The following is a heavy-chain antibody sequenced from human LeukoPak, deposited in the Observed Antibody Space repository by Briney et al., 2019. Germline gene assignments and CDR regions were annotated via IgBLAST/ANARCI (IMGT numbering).Heavy chain of an antibody. CDR2: IYYSGST. J-gene: IGHJ6*02. D-gene: IGHD3-22*01. Sequence: SETLSLTCTVSGGSISSYYWSWIRQPPGKGLEWIGYIYYSGSTNYNPSLKSRVTISVDTSKNQFSLKLSSVTAADTAVYYCARASCDSSGYYLYGMDVWGQGTTVTVSS. V-gene: IGHV4-59*01. CDR3: ARASCDSSGYYLYGMDV. CDR1: GGSISSYY.